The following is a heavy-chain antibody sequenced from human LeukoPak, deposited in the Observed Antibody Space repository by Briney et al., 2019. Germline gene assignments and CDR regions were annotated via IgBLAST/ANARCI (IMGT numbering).Heavy chain of an antibody. CDR3: ARVEAVAGTHWFDP. J-gene: IGHJ5*02. CDR1: GGSISSYY. Sequence: PSETLSLTCTVSGGSISSYYWSWIRQPPGKGLEWIGYIYYSGSTNYNPSLKSRVTISVDTSKNQFSLKLSSVTAADTAVYYCARVEAVAGTHWFDPWGQGTLVTVSS. V-gene: IGHV4-59*01. D-gene: IGHD6-19*01. CDR2: IYYSGST.